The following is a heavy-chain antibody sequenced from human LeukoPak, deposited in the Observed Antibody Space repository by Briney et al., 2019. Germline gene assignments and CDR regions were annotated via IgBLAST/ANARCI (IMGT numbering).Heavy chain of an antibody. CDR2: MNPNSGNT. J-gene: IGHJ5*02. D-gene: IGHD3-3*01. V-gene: IGHV1-8*03. Sequence: ASVKVSCKASGYTFTSYDINWVRQATGQGLEWMGWMNPNSGNTGYAQKFQGRVTITRNTSISTAYMELSSLRSEDTAVYYCARDGSYYDFWSGYHNWFDPWGQGTLVTVSS. CDR3: ARDGSYYDFWSGYHNWFDP. CDR1: GYTFTSYD.